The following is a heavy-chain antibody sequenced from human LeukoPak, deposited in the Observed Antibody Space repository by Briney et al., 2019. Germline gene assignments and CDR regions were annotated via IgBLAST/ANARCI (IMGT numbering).Heavy chain of an antibody. CDR1: GFTFSSYS. J-gene: IGHJ6*03. Sequence: PGGSLRLSCAASGFTFSSYSMNWVRQARGKGLEWVSSISSSSSYIYYADSVKGRFTISRDNAKNSLYLQMNSLRAEDTAVYYCAGGSSGDRTNGVCYYYYYYYMDVWGKGTTVTVS. CDR2: ISSSSSYI. CDR3: AGGSSGDRTNGVCYYYYYYYMDV. D-gene: IGHD2-8*01. V-gene: IGHV3-21*01.